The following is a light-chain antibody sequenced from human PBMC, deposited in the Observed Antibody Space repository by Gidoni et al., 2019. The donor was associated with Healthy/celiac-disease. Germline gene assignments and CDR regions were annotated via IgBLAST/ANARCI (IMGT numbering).Light chain of an antibody. CDR3: QQSYNLLT. CDR1: QSISSY. CDR2: AAS. V-gene: IGKV1-39*01. Sequence: DIQMTQSPSSLSASVGDRVTITCRASQSISSYLNWYQQKPGKAPKLPIYAASSLQSGVPSRFSGSGSGTDFTLTISSLQPEDFATYYCQQSYNLLTFGGGTKVEIK. J-gene: IGKJ4*01.